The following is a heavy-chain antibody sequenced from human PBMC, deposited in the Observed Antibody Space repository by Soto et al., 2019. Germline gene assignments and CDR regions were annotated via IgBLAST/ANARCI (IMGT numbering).Heavy chain of an antibody. J-gene: IGHJ4*02. V-gene: IGHV1-18*01. Sequence: ASVKVSCKASGYTFTSYGSSWVRQAPGQGLEWMGWISAYNGNTNYAQKLQGRVTMTTDTSTSTAYMELRSLRSDDTAVYYCARDLRGYSGSYYCYFDYWGQGTLVTVSS. CDR1: GYTFTSYG. CDR2: ISAYNGNT. D-gene: IGHD1-26*01. CDR3: ARDLRGYSGSYYCYFDY.